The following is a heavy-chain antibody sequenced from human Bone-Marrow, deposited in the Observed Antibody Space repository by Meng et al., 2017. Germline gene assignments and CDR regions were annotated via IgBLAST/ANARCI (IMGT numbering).Heavy chain of an antibody. J-gene: IGHJ6*02. V-gene: IGHV3-7*01. CDR2: IKQDGSEK. D-gene: IGHD4-17*01. CDR3: ARRGDGYGDYLHYYYYYGMDV. CDR1: GFTFSSYW. Sequence: GESLKISCAASGFTFSSYWMSWVRQAPGKGLEWVANIKQDGSEKYYVDSVKGRFTISRDNAKNSLYLQMNSLRAEDTAVYYCARRGDGYGDYLHYYYYYGMDVWGQGTTVTVSS.